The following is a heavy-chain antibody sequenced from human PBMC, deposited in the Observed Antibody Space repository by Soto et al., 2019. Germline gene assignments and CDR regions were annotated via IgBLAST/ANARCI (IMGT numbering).Heavy chain of an antibody. CDR1: GFTFSSYA. V-gene: IGHV3-23*01. D-gene: IGHD3-22*01. J-gene: IGHJ4*02. CDR3: AKGVVNKIVVDPFDY. CDR2: ISGSGGST. Sequence: EVQLLESGGGLVQPGGSLRLSCAASGFTFSSYAMSWVRQAPGKGLEWVSAISGSGGSTYYADSVKGRFTISRDNSKDTLYLQMDSLRAEDTAVYYCAKGVVNKIVVDPFDYWGKGTLVTVSS.